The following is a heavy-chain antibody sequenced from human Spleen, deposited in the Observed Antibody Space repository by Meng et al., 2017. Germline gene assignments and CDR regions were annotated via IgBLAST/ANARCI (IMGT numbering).Heavy chain of an antibody. CDR2: IYHSGST. Sequence: QVHLQHGGDGLLNPSGTLSPTCAVYGGSFSVYYWSWIRQPPGKGLEWIGEIYHSGSTNYNPSLKSRVTISVDKSKNQFSLKLSSVTAADTAVYYCARDGVVGAVNWFDPWGQGTLVTVSS. CDR1: GGSFSVYY. D-gene: IGHD1-26*01. J-gene: IGHJ5*02. CDR3: ARDGVVGAVNWFDP. V-gene: IGHV4-34*01.